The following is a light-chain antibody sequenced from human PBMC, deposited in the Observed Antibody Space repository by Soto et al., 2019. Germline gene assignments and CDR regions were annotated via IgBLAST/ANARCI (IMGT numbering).Light chain of an antibody. Sequence: QSVLTQPPSVSAAPGQKVTIACSGSAANIRDNYVSWYQQVPGTAPQLLIYDNVKRLPGIPDRFSGSKSGTSATLAIAGLPTGGDADYYCGTWDSSLDAWGFGGGTKLTVL. CDR2: DNV. J-gene: IGLJ3*02. CDR1: AANIRDNY. CDR3: GTWDSSLDAWG. V-gene: IGLV1-51*01.